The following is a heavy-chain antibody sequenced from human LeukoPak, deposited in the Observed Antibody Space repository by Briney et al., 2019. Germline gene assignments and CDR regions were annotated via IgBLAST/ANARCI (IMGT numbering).Heavy chain of an antibody. CDR3: ARDGGHYYYYMDV. CDR2: MNPNSGNT. D-gene: IGHD3-16*01. V-gene: IGHV1-8*03. Sequence: ASVKVSCKASGYTFTGYYMHWVRQAPGQGLEWMGWMNPNSGNTGYAQKFQGRVTITRNTSISTAYMELSSLRSEDTAVYYCARDGGHYYYYMDVWGKGTTVTVSS. J-gene: IGHJ6*03. CDR1: GYTFTGYY.